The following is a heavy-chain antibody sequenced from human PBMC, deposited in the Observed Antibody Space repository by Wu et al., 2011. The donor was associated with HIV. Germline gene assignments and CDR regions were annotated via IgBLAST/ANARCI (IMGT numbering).Heavy chain of an antibody. CDR2: INPHSGGT. J-gene: IGHJ6*03. CDR3: ARDPYSSSFYYYYFMDV. CDR1: GYTFTAYY. Sequence: QVQLVQSGAEVKKPGASVKVSCKASGYTFTAYYMHWLRQAPGQGLEWMGWINPHSGGTNFAQKFQGRVTMTRDTSITTAYMELSRLRSDDTAVYYCARDPYSSSFYYYYFMDVWGKRTTVTVSS. D-gene: IGHD6-6*01. V-gene: IGHV1-2*02.